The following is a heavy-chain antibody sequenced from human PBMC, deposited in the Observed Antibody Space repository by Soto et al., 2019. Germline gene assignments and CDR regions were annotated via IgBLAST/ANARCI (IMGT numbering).Heavy chain of an antibody. CDR3: ARERSAAGTGWFDP. V-gene: IGHV1-8*01. D-gene: IGHD6-13*01. J-gene: IGHJ5*02. CDR1: GYTFTSYD. Sequence: ASVKVSCKASGYTFTSYDINRVRQATGQGLEWMGWMNPNSGNTGYAQKFQGRVTMTRNTSISTAYMELSSLRSEDTAVYYCARERSAAGTGWFDPWGQGSLVTVSS. CDR2: MNPNSGNT.